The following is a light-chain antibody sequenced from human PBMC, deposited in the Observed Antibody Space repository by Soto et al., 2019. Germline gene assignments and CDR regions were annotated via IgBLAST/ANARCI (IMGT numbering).Light chain of an antibody. V-gene: IGKV1-39*01. Sequence: DIQMTQSPASLSASVGDRVTISCRASQTISTFLNWYQQKPGTAPRLLIYRASSVQSGVPPRFSGSGSGRDFTLTISSLRPEDIATYFCQQSYGSPPWTFGQGTKV. CDR2: RAS. CDR3: QQSYGSPPWT. CDR1: QTISTF. J-gene: IGKJ1*01.